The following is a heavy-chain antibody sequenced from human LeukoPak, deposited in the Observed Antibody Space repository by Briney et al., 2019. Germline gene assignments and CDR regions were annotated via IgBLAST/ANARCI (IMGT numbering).Heavy chain of an antibody. CDR2: IIPIFGTA. Sequence: GASVKVSCKASGGTFSSYAISWVRQAPGQGLEWMGGIIPIFGTANYAQKFQGRVTITTDESTSTAYMELSSLRSEDTAVYYCARDGGRWPNKGEFDYWGQGTLVTVSS. V-gene: IGHV1-69*05. CDR1: GGTFSSYA. J-gene: IGHJ4*02. D-gene: IGHD5-24*01. CDR3: ARDGGRWPNKGEFDY.